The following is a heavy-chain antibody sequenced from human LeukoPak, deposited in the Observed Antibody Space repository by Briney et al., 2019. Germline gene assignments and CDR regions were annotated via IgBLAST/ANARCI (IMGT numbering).Heavy chain of an antibody. D-gene: IGHD3-3*01. Sequence: PGGSLRLSCAASGFTFSSYATSWVRQAPGKGLEWVSAISGSGGSTYYADSVKGRFTISRDNSKNTLYLQMNSLRAEDTAVYYCAKLPAYDFWSGYGQTFDYWGQGTLVTVSS. V-gene: IGHV3-23*01. CDR1: GFTFSSYA. J-gene: IGHJ4*02. CDR3: AKLPAYDFWSGYGQTFDY. CDR2: ISGSGGST.